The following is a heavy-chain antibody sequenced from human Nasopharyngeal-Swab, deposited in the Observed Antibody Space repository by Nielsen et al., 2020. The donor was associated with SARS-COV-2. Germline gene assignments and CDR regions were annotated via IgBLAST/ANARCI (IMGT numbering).Heavy chain of an antibody. CDR3: ARDPRPDYPYCMDV. Sequence: WVRQAPGQRLEWLGWINAGNGGTKYSQRFQGRVTITRDTSASIAYMDLTSLRSEDTAVYYCARDPRPDYPYCMDVWGKGTTVTVSS. J-gene: IGHJ6*03. CDR2: INAGNGGT. D-gene: IGHD4-11*01. V-gene: IGHV1-3*01.